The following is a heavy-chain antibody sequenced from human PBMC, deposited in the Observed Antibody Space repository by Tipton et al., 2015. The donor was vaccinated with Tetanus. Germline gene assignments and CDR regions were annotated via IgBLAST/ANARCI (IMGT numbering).Heavy chain of an antibody. V-gene: IGHV4-59*05. D-gene: IGHD6-19*01. CDR1: RGPISSYY. CDR3: AILPKHWLAPRGAP. J-gene: IGHJ5*02. CDR2: AYYSGST. Sequence: TLSLTCTVSRGPISSYYWSWIRQPAGKGLEWIGSAYYSGSTYYNPSLKSRVTISVDTSKNQSSLELSSVTAADTAVYYCAILPKHWLAPRGAPWGQGILVTVSS.